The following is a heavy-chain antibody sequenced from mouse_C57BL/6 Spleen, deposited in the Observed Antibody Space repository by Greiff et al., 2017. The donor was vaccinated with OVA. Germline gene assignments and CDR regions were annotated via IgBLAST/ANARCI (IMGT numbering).Heavy chain of an antibody. CDR1: GYTFTSYW. D-gene: IGHD1-1*01. Sequence: QVQLQQPGAELVMPGASVKLSCKASGYTFTSYWMHWVKQRPGQGLEWIGEIDPSDSYTNFNQKFKGKSTLTVDKSSSTAYRQLSSLTSEDSAVYYCAREDYYGRGGYFEVWGTGTTVTVSS. CDR2: IDPSDSYT. CDR3: AREDYYGRGGYFEV. V-gene: IGHV1-69*01. J-gene: IGHJ1*03.